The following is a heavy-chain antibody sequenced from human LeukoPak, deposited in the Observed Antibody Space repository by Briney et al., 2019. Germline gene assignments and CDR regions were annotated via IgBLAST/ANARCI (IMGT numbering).Heavy chain of an antibody. CDR1: GFTFSDYR. Sequence: TGGSLRLSCAASGFTFSDYRMNWVRQAPGKGLEWVSYISSSSDTIYYVDSVKGRFTISRDNAKNSLYLQMNSLRVEDTALYHCARVRPVGSYSSSWPPYYFDYWGQGTLVTVSS. D-gene: IGHD6-13*01. V-gene: IGHV3-48*01. CDR2: ISSSSDTI. J-gene: IGHJ4*02. CDR3: ARVRPVGSYSSSWPPYYFDY.